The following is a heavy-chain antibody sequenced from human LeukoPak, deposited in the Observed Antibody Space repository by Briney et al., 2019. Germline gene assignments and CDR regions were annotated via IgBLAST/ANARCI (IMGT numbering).Heavy chain of an antibody. D-gene: IGHD1-26*01. CDR1: GGSISSYY. V-gene: IGHV4-4*07. J-gene: IGHJ4*02. CDR2: LYTSGST. CDR3: ARDGGVGAQYYFDY. Sequence: VKPSETLSLTCSVSGGSISSYYWSWIRQPAGKGLEWIGRLYTSGSTNYNPSFKSRVTMSVDTSKNQFSLKLSSVTAADTAVYYCARDGGVGAQYYFDYWGQGTLVTVSS.